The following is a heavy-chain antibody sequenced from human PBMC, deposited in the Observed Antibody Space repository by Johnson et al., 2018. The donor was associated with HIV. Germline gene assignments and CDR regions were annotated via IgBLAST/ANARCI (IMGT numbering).Heavy chain of an antibody. D-gene: IGHD3-22*01. J-gene: IGHJ3*02. CDR1: GFTFSNAW. CDR3: TTDTTYYYDSSALPDAFDI. Sequence: VQLVESGGGLVKPGGSLRLSCAASGFTFSNAWMSWVRQAPGKGLEWVGRIKSKTDGGATDSAAPVQGRFTISRDDSKNTLYLQRNSLKTEDTAVYYWTTDTTYYYDSSALPDAFDIWGQGTMVTVSS. V-gene: IGHV3-15*01. CDR2: IKSKTDGGAT.